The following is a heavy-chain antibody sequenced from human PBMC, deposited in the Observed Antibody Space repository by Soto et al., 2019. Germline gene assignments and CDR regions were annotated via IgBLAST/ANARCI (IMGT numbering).Heavy chain of an antibody. Sequence: EVQLLESGGGLVQPGGSLRLSCAASGFTFSSYAMSWVRQAPGKGLEWVSAISGSGGSTYYADSVKGRFTISRDNSKNTLSLQMNSLRAEDKAVYYCAKRMICGVVYGMDVWGQGTTVTVSS. D-gene: IGHD3-3*01. CDR2: ISGSGGST. CDR1: GFTFSSYA. V-gene: IGHV3-23*01. CDR3: AKRMICGVVYGMDV. J-gene: IGHJ6*02.